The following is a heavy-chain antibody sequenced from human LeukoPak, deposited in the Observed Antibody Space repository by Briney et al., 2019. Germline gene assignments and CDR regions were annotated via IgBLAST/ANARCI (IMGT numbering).Heavy chain of an antibody. D-gene: IGHD3-22*01. V-gene: IGHV1-24*01. Sequence: GASVKVSCKVSGYTLTELSMHWVRQAPGKGLEWMGGFDPEDGETIYAQKFQGRVTMTEDTSTDTAYMELSSLRSEDTDVYYCATALYYDSSGYYRYWGQGTLVTVSS. CDR3: ATALYYDSSGYYRY. CDR2: FDPEDGET. CDR1: GYTLTELS. J-gene: IGHJ4*02.